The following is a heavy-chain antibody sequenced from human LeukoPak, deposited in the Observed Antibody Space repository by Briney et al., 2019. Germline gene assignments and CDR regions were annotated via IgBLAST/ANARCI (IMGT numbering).Heavy chain of an antibody. D-gene: IGHD5-18*01. CDR3: AKGSSYGPIFDY. V-gene: IGHV3-23*01. CDR1: GFTFSSYA. J-gene: IGHJ4*02. Sequence: GGSLRLSCAASGFTFSSYAMSWVRQAPGKGLEWVSGISGSGGSTFFADSVKGRFTISRDSSKNTLYLQMNSLRAEDTAVYYCAKGSSYGPIFDYWGQGTLVTVSS. CDR2: ISGSGGST.